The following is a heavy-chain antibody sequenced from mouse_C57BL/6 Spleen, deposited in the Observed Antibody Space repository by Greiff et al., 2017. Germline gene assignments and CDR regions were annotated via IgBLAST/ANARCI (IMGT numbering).Heavy chain of an antibody. V-gene: IGHV2-2*01. Sequence: QVQLQQSGPGLVQPSQSLSITCPVSGFSLTSYGVHWVRQSPGKGLEWLGVLWSGGSTDYNAAFISRLSISKDNSKSQMFLKMNSLQADDTSINYCARSYCDYDGWDFGVWGTGTTVTVYS. CDR1: GFSLTSYG. CDR2: LWSGGST. CDR3: ARSYCDYDGWDFGV. J-gene: IGHJ1*03. D-gene: IGHD2-4*01.